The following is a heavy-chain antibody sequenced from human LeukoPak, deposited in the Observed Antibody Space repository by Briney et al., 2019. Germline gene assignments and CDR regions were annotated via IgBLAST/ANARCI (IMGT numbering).Heavy chain of an antibody. D-gene: IGHD3-3*01. CDR1: GGSVSGYY. Sequence: PSETLSLTCVVSGGSVSGYYWGWIRQPPGRGLEWIGYVYYSGSTNYNPSFKSRITISVDTSRNQFSLKLSSVTAADTAVYYCARAADYDFWSGYASSYNWFDPWGQGTLVTVSS. V-gene: IGHV4-59*02. CDR2: VYYSGST. CDR3: ARAADYDFWSGYASSYNWFDP. J-gene: IGHJ5*02.